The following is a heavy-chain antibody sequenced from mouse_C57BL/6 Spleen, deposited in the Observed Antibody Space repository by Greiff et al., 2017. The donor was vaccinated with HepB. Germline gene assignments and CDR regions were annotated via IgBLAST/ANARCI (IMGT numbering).Heavy chain of an antibody. J-gene: IGHJ3*01. CDR1: GFTFSDYY. Sequence: EVKLMESEGGLVQPGSSMKLSCTASGFTFSDYYMAWVRQVPEKGLEWVANINYDGSSTYYLDSLKSRFIISRDNAKNILYLQMSSLKSEDTATYDCARVGYDAFAYWGQGTLVTVSA. CDR2: INYDGSST. CDR3: ARVGYDAFAY. V-gene: IGHV5-16*01. D-gene: IGHD2-2*01.